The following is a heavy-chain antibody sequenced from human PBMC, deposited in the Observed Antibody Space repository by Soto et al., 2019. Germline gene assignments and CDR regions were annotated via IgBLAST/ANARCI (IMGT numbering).Heavy chain of an antibody. Sequence: PSETLSLTCAVYGGSFSGYYWSWIRQPPGKGLEWIGEINHSGSTNYNPSLKSRVTISVDTSKNQFSLKLSSVTAADTAVYYCARGYSYGYDYFDYWGQGTLVTVSS. J-gene: IGHJ4*02. CDR2: INHSGST. CDR3: ARGYSYGYDYFDY. D-gene: IGHD5-18*01. CDR1: GGSFSGYY. V-gene: IGHV4-34*01.